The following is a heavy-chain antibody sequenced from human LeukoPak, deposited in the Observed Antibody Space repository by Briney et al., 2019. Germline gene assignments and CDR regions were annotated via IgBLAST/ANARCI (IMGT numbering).Heavy chain of an antibody. J-gene: IGHJ4*02. Sequence: PGGSLRLSCAASGFTFSSYSMNWVRQAPGEGLEWVSYISSSSSTIYYADSVKGRFTTSRDNAKNSLYLQMNSLRAEDTAVYYCARDRRGWLQYKTIDYWGQGTLVTVSS. D-gene: IGHD5-24*01. CDR2: ISSSSSTI. CDR3: ARDRRGWLQYKTIDY. V-gene: IGHV3-48*01. CDR1: GFTFSSYS.